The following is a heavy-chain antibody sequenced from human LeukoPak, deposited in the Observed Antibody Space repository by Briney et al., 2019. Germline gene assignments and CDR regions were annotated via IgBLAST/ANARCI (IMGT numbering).Heavy chain of an antibody. Sequence: GGSLRLSCAASGFTFSSYGMHWVRQAPGKGLEWVAVISYDGSNKYYADSVKGRFTISRDNSKNTLYLQMNSLRAEDTAVYYCAKERIVGAIVDYWGQGTLVTVSS. V-gene: IGHV3-30*18. CDR3: AKERIVGAIVDY. CDR2: ISYDGSNK. D-gene: IGHD1-26*01. J-gene: IGHJ4*02. CDR1: GFTFSSYG.